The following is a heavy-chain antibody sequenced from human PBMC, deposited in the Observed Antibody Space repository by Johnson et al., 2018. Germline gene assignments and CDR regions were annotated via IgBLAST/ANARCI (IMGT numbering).Heavy chain of an antibody. CDR3: AKEKDRLIDS. CDR2: VTWDGGST. V-gene: IGHV3-43*01. J-gene: IGHJ4*02. Sequence: EVQLLESGGAVVQPGGSLRLSCAASGFAFNEYTMHWFRQFPGQGLEWVSLVTWDGGSTFYADSVKGRFTISRNNRKNSLYLQMSSLGTEDTAFYYCAKEKDRLIDSWGQGTQVTVSS. CDR1: GFAFNEYT.